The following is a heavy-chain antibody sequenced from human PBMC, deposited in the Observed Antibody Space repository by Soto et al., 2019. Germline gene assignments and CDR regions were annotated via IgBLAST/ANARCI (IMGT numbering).Heavy chain of an antibody. D-gene: IGHD5-12*01. V-gene: IGHV1-69*13. CDR3: ARVMIVATTPPSYYYGMDV. CDR1: GGTFSSYA. CDR2: IIPIFGTA. Sequence: SVKVSCEASGGTFSSYAISWVRQAPGQGLEWMGGIIPIFGTANYAQKFQGRVTITADESTSTAYMELSSLRSEDTAVYYCARVMIVATTPPSYYYGMDVWGQGTTVTVSS. J-gene: IGHJ6*02.